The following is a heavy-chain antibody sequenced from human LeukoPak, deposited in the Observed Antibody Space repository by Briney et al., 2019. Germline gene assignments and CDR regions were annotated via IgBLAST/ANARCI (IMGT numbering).Heavy chain of an antibody. CDR1: GYNFIGHG. CDR3: ARVSIAAAGSPGY. V-gene: IGHV1-18*01. Sequence: ASVKVSCKASGYNFIGHGISWVRQAPGQGLEWMGWITAYNGNTNYAQNFQGRVTMTTDTSTNTAYMELRSLRSDDTAVYYCARVSIAAAGSPGYWGQGTPVTVSS. J-gene: IGHJ4*02. D-gene: IGHD6-13*01. CDR2: ITAYNGNT.